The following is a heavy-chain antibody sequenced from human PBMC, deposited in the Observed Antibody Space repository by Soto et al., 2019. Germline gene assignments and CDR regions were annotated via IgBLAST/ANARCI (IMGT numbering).Heavy chain of an antibody. J-gene: IGHJ5*02. Sequence: EFQVLQSGGGLVQPGGSLTLSCAASGFPFSSTDMTWVRQAPGKGLEWDSTIDGSGGTTYYADSVKGRFTISRDNSINTVFLQMNSLRADDTALYFCAKNSGWFNTWGQGALVTVSS. CDR2: IDGSGGTT. V-gene: IGHV3-23*01. D-gene: IGHD3-10*01. CDR1: GFPFSSTD. CDR3: AKNSGWFNT.